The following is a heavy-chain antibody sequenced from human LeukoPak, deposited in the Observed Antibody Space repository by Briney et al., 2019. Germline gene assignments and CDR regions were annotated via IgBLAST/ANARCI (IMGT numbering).Heavy chain of an antibody. V-gene: IGHV3-30*18. J-gene: IGHJ2*01. Sequence: GGSPRLSCAASGFTFSSYGMHWVRQAPGKGLEWEAVISYDGSNKYYADSVKGRFTISRDNSKNTLYLQMNSLRAEDTAVYYCAKDLCSTVVTPLCWYFDLWGRGTLVTVSS. CDR2: ISYDGSNK. CDR1: GFTFSSYG. D-gene: IGHD4-23*01. CDR3: AKDLCSTVVTPLCWYFDL.